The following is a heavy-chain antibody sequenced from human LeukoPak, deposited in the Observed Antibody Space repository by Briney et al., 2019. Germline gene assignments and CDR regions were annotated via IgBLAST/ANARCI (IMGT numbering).Heavy chain of an antibody. Sequence: ASVKVSCKASGYTFTSYGINWVRQAPGQGLEWLGWLSGYTGHTNYVQKIQGRVTMTTDTSTNTAYMELRSLRSDDTAVYYCARGPGIAVAGVFGYWGQESLVTVSS. CDR1: GYTFTSYG. V-gene: IGHV1-18*04. J-gene: IGHJ4*02. D-gene: IGHD6-19*01. CDR3: ARGPGIAVAGVFGY. CDR2: LSGYTGHT.